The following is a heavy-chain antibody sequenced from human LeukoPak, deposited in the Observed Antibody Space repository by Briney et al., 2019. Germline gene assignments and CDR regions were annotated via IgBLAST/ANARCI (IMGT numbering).Heavy chain of an antibody. Sequence: SETLSLTCTVSSGSISSGDYYWGWIRQPPGKGLEWIGYIYYSGSTYYNPSLKSRVTISVDTSKNQFSLKLSSVTAADTAVYYCARDGYSSGWPGNAFDIWGQGTMVTVSS. CDR1: SGSISSGDYY. D-gene: IGHD6-19*01. J-gene: IGHJ3*02. CDR2: IYYSGST. CDR3: ARDGYSSGWPGNAFDI. V-gene: IGHV4-30-4*08.